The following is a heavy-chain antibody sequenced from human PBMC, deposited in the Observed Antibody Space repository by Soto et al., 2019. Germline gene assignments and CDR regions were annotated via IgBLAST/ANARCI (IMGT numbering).Heavy chain of an antibody. CDR1: GGTFSSYA. J-gene: IGHJ4*02. D-gene: IGHD5-18*01. CDR3: ARSWDSYGSPPFDY. CDR2: IIPIFGTA. V-gene: IGHV1-69*01. Sequence: QVQLVQSGAEVKKPGSSVKVSCKASGGTFSSYAISWVRQAPGQGLEWMGGIIPIFGTANYAQKFQGRVTITADESTSKAYMELGSLRSEDTAVYYCARSWDSYGSPPFDYWGQGTLVTVSS.